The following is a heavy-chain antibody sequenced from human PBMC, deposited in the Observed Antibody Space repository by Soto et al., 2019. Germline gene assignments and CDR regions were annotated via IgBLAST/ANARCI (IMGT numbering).Heavy chain of an antibody. D-gene: IGHD1-1*01. V-gene: IGHV1-69*08. J-gene: IGHJ6*03. CDR2: VIPLLDAS. CDR1: GAAFSNYT. Sequence: QVQLVQSGADVKKPGSSVKISCTASGAAFSNYTFTWVRRAPGQGLEWVGRVIPLLDASNYAEKFQDRVTISADRAKGTVYMELSGLRSEDSAIYYCASGKSQMSQDRMGFYYYMDVWGEGTTVTVSS. CDR3: ASGKSQMSQDRMGFYYYMDV.